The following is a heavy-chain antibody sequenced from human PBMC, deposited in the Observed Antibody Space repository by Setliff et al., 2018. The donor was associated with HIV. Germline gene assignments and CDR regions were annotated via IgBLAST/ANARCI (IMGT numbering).Heavy chain of an antibody. D-gene: IGHD3-10*01. J-gene: IGHJ4*02. CDR2: FDPEDGET. CDR1: GYILTELS. CDR3: ARYMVRGVTEWGY. V-gene: IGHV1-24*01. Sequence: ASVKVSCKVSGYILTELSRHWVRQAPGKGLEWMGGFDPEDGETISAQKFQGRVTMTEDTSTDTAYMEMSSLRSEDTAVYYCARYMVRGVTEWGYWGQGALVTVSS.